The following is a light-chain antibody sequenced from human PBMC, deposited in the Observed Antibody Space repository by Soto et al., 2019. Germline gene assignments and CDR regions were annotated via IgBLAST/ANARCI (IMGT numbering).Light chain of an antibody. CDR3: QQYGSSPLT. CDR1: QSAGNF. V-gene: IGKV3-20*01. Sequence: EIVMTQSPATLSVSPGETASLSCRASQSAGNFLAWYQQKPGQAPRLLIYYISTRATGIPARFSGSGSGTDFTLTISRLEPEDFAVYYCQQYGSSPLTFGGGTKWIS. J-gene: IGKJ4*01. CDR2: YIS.